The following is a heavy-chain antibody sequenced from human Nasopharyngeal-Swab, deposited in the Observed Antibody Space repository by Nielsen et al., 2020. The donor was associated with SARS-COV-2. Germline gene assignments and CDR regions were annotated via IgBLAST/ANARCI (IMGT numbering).Heavy chain of an antibody. CDR3: ATVPGDY. CDR1: GYSPTELS. D-gene: IGHD3-10*01. V-gene: IGHV1-24*01. CDR2: FDPENGDT. J-gene: IGHJ4*02. Sequence: ASVKVSCKVSGYSPTELSIHWVRQAPGKGLEWMGGFDPENGDTIYAQRFQGRVSMAEDTSPDTVYVELHSLRSEDTAIYYRATVPGDYWGQGTLVTVSS.